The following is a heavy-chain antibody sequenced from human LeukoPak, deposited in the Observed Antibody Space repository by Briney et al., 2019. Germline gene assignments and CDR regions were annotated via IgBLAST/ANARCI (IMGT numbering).Heavy chain of an antibody. Sequence: PGGSLRLSCAASGFTFSTYWMHWVRQAAGKGLEWVSGITSGHSTFYADSVKGRFTISRDNSKNTVYLQMNSLRAEDTAVYYCAKDYPECTGTSCSGEAFFDYWGQGTLVTVSS. CDR3: AKDYPECTGTSCSGEAFFDY. CDR1: GFTFSTYW. V-gene: IGHV3-53*01. D-gene: IGHD2-2*01. J-gene: IGHJ4*02. CDR2: ITSGHST.